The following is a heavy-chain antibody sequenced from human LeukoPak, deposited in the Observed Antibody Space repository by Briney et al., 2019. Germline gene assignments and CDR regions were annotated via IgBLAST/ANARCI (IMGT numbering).Heavy chain of an antibody. D-gene: IGHD3-22*01. CDR1: GFTYTNYW. CDR3: ARDAYIDRYFDY. Sequence: GGSLRLSCAASGFTYTNYWMSWVRQAPGKGLEWVANIKQDGRERYYVDSVKGRFTISRDNPKNSMYLQMNSLRADDTAVYYCARDAYIDRYFDYWGQGTLVTVSS. J-gene: IGHJ4*02. V-gene: IGHV3-7*01. CDR2: IKQDGRER.